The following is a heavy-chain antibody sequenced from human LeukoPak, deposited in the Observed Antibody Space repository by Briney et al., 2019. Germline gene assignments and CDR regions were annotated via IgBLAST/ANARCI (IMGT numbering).Heavy chain of an antibody. CDR1: GGTFSSYA. J-gene: IGHJ4*02. V-gene: IGHV1-69*01. Sequence: ASVKVSCKASGGTFSSYAISWVRQAPGQGLEWMGGIIPIFGTANYAQKFQGRVTITADESTSTAYMVLSSLRSEDTAVYYCASHDYSNFGSYDYWGQGTLVTVSS. D-gene: IGHD4-11*01. CDR3: ASHDYSNFGSYDY. CDR2: IIPIFGTA.